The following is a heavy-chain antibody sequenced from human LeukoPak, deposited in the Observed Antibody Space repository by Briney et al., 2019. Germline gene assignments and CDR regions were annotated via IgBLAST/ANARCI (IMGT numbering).Heavy chain of an antibody. Sequence: GGCLRLSCAASGFTFSSYAMSWVRQAPGKGLEWVSAISGSGGSTYYADSVKGRFTISRDNSKNTLYLQMNSLRAEDTAVYYCAKECEMATIGSPYYFDYWGQGTLVTVSS. J-gene: IGHJ4*02. CDR3: AKECEMATIGSPYYFDY. D-gene: IGHD5-12*01. V-gene: IGHV3-23*01. CDR1: GFTFSSYA. CDR2: ISGSGGST.